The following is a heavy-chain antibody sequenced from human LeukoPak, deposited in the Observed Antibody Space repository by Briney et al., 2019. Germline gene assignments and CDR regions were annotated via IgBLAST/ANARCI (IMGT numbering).Heavy chain of an antibody. CDR3: ARDASDYGRDSSSWFDY. J-gene: IGHJ4*02. V-gene: IGHV1-46*01. Sequence: ASVKVSCKASGYTFTSYYMHWVRQAPGQGLEWMGLINPSGGSTTYAQKFQGRVSMTRDRSTSTIYMELSSLRSEDTAVYYCARDASDYGRDSSSWFDYWGQGTLVTVSS. CDR1: GYTFTSYY. D-gene: IGHD6-13*01. CDR2: INPSGGST.